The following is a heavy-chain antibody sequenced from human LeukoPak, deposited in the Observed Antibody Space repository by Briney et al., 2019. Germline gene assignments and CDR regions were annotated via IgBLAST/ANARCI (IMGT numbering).Heavy chain of an antibody. CDR2: ISSSSSYI. V-gene: IGHV3-21*01. Sequence: GGSLRLSCAASGFTFSSYSMNWVRQAPGKGLEWVSSISSSSSYIYYADSVKGRFTISRDNAKNSLYLQMNSLRAEDTAVYYCARIRVKVVVITRGYYLDYWGQGTLVTVSS. CDR1: GFTFSSYS. J-gene: IGHJ4*02. CDR3: ARIRVKVVVITRGYYLDY. D-gene: IGHD3-22*01.